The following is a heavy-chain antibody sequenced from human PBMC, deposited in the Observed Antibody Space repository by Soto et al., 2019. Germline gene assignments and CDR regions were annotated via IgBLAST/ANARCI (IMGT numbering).Heavy chain of an antibody. Sequence: QVQLQESGPGLVKPSQTLSLTCTVSGGSISSGGYYWSWIRQHPGKGLEWIGYIYYSGSTYYNPSLKSRVTIAVDTSKNQFSLKLSSVTAADTAVYYCARESEFIQNWFDPWGQGTLVTVSS. CDR2: IYYSGST. J-gene: IGHJ5*02. CDR1: GGSISSGGYY. V-gene: IGHV4-31*03. CDR3: ARESEFIQNWFDP. D-gene: IGHD2-21*01.